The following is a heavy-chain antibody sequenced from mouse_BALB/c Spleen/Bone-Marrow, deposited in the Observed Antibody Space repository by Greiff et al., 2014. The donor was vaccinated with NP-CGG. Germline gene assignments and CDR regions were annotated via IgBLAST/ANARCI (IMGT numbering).Heavy chain of an antibody. CDR3: ASPYGNYDAMDY. V-gene: IGHV1-7*01. Sequence: QVQLQQSGAELAKPGASVKMSCKASGYTFTSYWMHWVKQRPGQGLEWIGYINPSTGYTEYNQKFKDKATLTAYKSSSTAYMQLSSLTSEDSAVYYCASPYGNYDAMDYWGQGTSVTVSS. CDR1: GYTFTSYW. CDR2: INPSTGYT. J-gene: IGHJ4*01. D-gene: IGHD2-1*01.